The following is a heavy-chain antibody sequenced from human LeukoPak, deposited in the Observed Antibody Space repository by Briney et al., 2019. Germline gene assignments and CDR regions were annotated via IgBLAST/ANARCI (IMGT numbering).Heavy chain of an antibody. V-gene: IGHV3-21*01. D-gene: IGHD3-10*01. CDR3: ARVEETYYYGSGSSICAY. CDR2: ISSSSSYI. CDR1: GFTFSSYS. J-gene: IGHJ4*02. Sequence: GGSLRLSCAASGFTFSSYSMNWVRQAPGKGLEWVSSISSSSSYIYYADSVKGRFTISRDNAKNSLYLQMNSLRAEDTAVYYCARVEETYYYGSGSSICAYWGQGTLVTVSS.